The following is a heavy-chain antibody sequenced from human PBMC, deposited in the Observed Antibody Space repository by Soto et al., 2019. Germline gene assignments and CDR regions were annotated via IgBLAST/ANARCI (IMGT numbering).Heavy chain of an antibody. D-gene: IGHD2-15*01. CDR1: GFTFSDYY. V-gene: IGHV3-23*01. Sequence: GESLRLSCATSGFTFSDYYMTGIRQAPGKGLEWVSAISASGGSTYYADSVKGRFTISRDISKNTLYLQMNSLRAEDTAVYYCAKSPAQYCSGGSCYLDYWGQGT. CDR2: ISASGGST. CDR3: AKSPAQYCSGGSCYLDY. J-gene: IGHJ4*02.